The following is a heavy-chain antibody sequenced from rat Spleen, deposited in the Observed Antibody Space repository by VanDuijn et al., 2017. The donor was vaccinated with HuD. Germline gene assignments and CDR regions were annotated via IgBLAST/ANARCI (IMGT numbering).Heavy chain of an antibody. Sequence: EVHLVETGGGLVQPGRSLKLSCVASGFTFSSYWMYWVRQAPGTGLEWVPSITPAGGYTYYPDSVKGRFTISRNNAENTLYLQMNSLRSEDTATYYCAVSGYGYWGQGVRVTVSS. D-gene: IGHD4-3*01. CDR1: GFTFSSYW. CDR3: AVSGYGY. CDR2: ITPAGGYT. V-gene: IGHV5-58*01. J-gene: IGHJ2*01.